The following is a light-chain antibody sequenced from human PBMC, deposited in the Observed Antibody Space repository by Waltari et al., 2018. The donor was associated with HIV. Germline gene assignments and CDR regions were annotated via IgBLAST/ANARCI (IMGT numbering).Light chain of an antibody. CDR2: DAS. Sequence: ETVLTQSPARLSLSPGERATLSCRANQSVSDFLAWYRQTPGQPPRLLIYDASTRATGTPARFSGSGSGTDFTLTISSREPEDFAVYYCQQRSHWPLTFGGGTKVEMK. CDR3: QQRSHWPLT. CDR1: QSVSDF. J-gene: IGKJ4*01. V-gene: IGKV3-11*01.